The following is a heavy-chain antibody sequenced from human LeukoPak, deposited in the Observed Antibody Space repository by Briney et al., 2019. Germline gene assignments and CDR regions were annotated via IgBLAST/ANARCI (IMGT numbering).Heavy chain of an antibody. D-gene: IGHD3-9*01. J-gene: IGHJ4*02. CDR2: ISAYNGNT. CDR3: ARTGGIYDILTGRDY. Sequence: VASVKVSCKASGYTFTSYGISWVRQAPGQGLEWMGWISAYNGNTNYAQKLQGRVTMTTDTSTSTTYMELRSLRSDDTAVYYCARTGGIYDILTGRDYWGQGTLVTVSS. V-gene: IGHV1-18*01. CDR1: GYTFTSYG.